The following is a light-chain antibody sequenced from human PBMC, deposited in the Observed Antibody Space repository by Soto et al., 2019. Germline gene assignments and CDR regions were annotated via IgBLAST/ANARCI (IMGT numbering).Light chain of an antibody. CDR2: EVS. V-gene: IGLV2-14*01. Sequence: QSVLTQPASVSGSPGQSITISCTGTSSDVGGYNYVSWYQQHPGKAPKLMIHEVSNRPSGVSNRFSGSTSGNTASLTISGLQAEDEADYYCSSYTSSSTLVVFGGGTKLTVL. J-gene: IGLJ2*01. CDR1: SSDVGGYNY. CDR3: SSYTSSSTLVV.